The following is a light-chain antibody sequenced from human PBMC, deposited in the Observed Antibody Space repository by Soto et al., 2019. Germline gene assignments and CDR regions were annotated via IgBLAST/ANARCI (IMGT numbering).Light chain of an antibody. J-gene: IGKJ2*01. V-gene: IGKV3-20*01. Sequence: EVVLTQSPGSLSLSPGERATLSCRASQSVTSSYLAWYQQKPGQAPRLLIYGASIRATGIPDRFSGSGSGADFTLTISRLEPEDYALFYCQHSGSSSYTFGQGNKLEI. CDR1: QSVTSSY. CDR2: GAS. CDR3: QHSGSSSYT.